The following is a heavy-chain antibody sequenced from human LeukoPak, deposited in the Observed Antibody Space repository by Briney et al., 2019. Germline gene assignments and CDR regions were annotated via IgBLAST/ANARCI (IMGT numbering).Heavy chain of an antibody. CDR3: AREDFWSGYFDY. V-gene: IGHV3-7*01. CDR2: IKQDGSEK. D-gene: IGHD3-3*01. Sequence: GGSLRLSCAASGFTFSNYWMSLVRQAPGKGLEWVANIKQDGSEKYYVDSVRGRFTISRDNAKNSLYLQMNSLRAEDTAVYYCAREDFWSGYFDYWGQGTLVTVSS. J-gene: IGHJ4*02. CDR1: GFTFSNYW.